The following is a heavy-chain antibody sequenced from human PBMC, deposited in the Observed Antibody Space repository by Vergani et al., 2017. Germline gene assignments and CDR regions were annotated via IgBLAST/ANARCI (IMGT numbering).Heavy chain of an antibody. J-gene: IGHJ3*02. CDR1: GFTFSNAW. V-gene: IGHV3-15*01. D-gene: IGHD2-15*01. CDR3: TTDRGCVVVVAATIDAFDI. Sequence: EVQLVESGGGLVKHGGSLRLSCAASGFTFSNAWMSWVRQAPGKGLEWVGRIKSKTDGGTTDYAAPVKGSVTISRDDSKITLYLQMNRLKTEDTAVYYCTTDRGCVVVVAATIDAFDIWGQGTMVTVSS. CDR2: IKSKTDGGTT.